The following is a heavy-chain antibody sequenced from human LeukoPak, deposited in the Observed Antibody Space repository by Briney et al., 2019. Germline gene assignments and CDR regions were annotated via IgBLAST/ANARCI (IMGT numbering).Heavy chain of an antibody. J-gene: IGHJ4*02. CDR1: GYTFTSYG. CDR2: ISAYNGNT. V-gene: IGHV1-18*01. Sequence: ASVKVSCKASGYTFTSYGISWVRQAPGQGLEWMGWISAYNGNTNYAQKFQGRVTMTTDTSTNTAYMELRSLRSDDTAVYYCARGQVNRLLWVGELLSNINPFDSWGQGTLVTVSS. D-gene: IGHD3-10*01. CDR3: ARGQVNRLLWVGELLSNINPFDS.